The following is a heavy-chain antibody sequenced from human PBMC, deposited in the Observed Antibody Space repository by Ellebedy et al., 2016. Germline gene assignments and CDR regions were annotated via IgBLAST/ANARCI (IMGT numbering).Heavy chain of an antibody. Sequence: GESLKISCAASGFTFSNAWMSWVRQAPGKGLEWVGRIKSKTDGGTTDYAAPVKGRFTISRDDSKNTLYLQMNSLKTEDTAVYYCTAYCTNGVCLFAFDIWGQGTMVTVSS. CDR1: GFTFSNAW. J-gene: IGHJ3*02. V-gene: IGHV3-15*01. CDR2: IKSKTDGGTT. D-gene: IGHD2-8*01. CDR3: TAYCTNGVCLFAFDI.